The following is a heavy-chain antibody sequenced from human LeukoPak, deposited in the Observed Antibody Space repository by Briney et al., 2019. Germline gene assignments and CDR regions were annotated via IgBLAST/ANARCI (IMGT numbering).Heavy chain of an antibody. CDR3: ARDRPGSVDG. D-gene: IGHD3-10*01. Sequence: GGSLRLSCAASGFTFSSYWMSWVRQAPGKGLEWVSYISSSSSNIDYADSVKGRFTISRDNVKNSLYLQMNSLRAEDTAVYYCARDRPGSVDGWGQGTTVTGS. J-gene: IGHJ6*02. CDR2: ISSSSSNI. V-gene: IGHV3-48*01. CDR1: GFTFSSYW.